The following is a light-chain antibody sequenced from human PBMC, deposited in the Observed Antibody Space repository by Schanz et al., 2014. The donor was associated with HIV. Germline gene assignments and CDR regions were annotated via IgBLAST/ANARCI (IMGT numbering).Light chain of an antibody. V-gene: IGLV1-44*01. Sequence: QSVLTQPPSASGTPGQRVTISCSGSSSNIGINTVNWYHPLPGTAPKLLIYAGNQRASGVPDRLSGSGSGTSASLVISGLQSQDEADYYCAAWDDTLNGYVFGSGTKLTVL. CDR2: AGN. CDR1: SSNIGINT. CDR3: AAWDDTLNGYV. J-gene: IGLJ1*01.